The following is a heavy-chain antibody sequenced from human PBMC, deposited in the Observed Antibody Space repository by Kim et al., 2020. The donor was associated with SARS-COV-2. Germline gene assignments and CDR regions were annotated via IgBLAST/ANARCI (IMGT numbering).Heavy chain of an antibody. V-gene: IGHV1-3*01. J-gene: IGHJ3*02. D-gene: IGHD2-8*01. Sequence: FQGRVTITRDTSASTAYMELSSLRSEDTAVYYCARDRRPLYPRSSNAFDIWGQGTMVTVSS. CDR3: ARDRRPLYPRSSNAFDI.